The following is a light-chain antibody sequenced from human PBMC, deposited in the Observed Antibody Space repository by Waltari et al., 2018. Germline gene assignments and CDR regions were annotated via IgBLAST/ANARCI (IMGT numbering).Light chain of an antibody. CDR3: QQYDGEVVT. J-gene: IGKJ4*01. V-gene: IGKV3-20*01. CDR1: QSVTSIS. Sequence: EIVLTQSPGTLSLSPVERATLPCRASQSVTSISLSWYQQKLGQAPRLLIYGTSSRATGTPDRFSGSGSGTDFTLTISRLEPEDVAVYYCQQYDGEVVTFGGGTKVEI. CDR2: GTS.